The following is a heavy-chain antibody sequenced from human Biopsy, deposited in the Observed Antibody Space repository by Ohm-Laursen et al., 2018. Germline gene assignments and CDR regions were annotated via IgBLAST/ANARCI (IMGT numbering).Heavy chain of an antibody. CDR3: ARDTKWLASGPIDY. Sequence: ESSVKVSCNTSGGTFSDYVISWLRQAPGQGLEWMGGIIPLFGTTNYAQKFQGRVTITADKSTGTAYMDLSSLRSEDTAVYYCARDTKWLASGPIDYWGQGALVTVSS. J-gene: IGHJ4*02. V-gene: IGHV1-69*06. CDR1: GGTFSDYV. D-gene: IGHD3-22*01. CDR2: IIPLFGTT.